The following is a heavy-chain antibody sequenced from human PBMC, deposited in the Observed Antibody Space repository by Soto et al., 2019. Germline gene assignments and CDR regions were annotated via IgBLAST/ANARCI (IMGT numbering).Heavy chain of an antibody. Sequence: QVQLAESGGGVVKTSGSLRIACAASGFTFSDYYMSWVRQAPGKGLEWVSYISSSGNTIYYADSVKGRFTISRDNAKNSVYLQMNSLRAEDTALYFCAKMSSENYYDPVFSWGQGTLVTVSS. CDR1: GFTFSDYY. D-gene: IGHD3-22*01. J-gene: IGHJ5*02. V-gene: IGHV3-11*01. CDR2: ISSSGNTI. CDR3: AKMSSENYYDPVFS.